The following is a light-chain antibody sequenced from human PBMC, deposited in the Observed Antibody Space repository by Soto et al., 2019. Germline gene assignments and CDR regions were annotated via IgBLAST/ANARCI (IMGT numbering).Light chain of an antibody. CDR3: LQYSTWPPLYT. J-gene: IGKJ2*01. CDR2: DAS. CDR1: QSVSSY. V-gene: IGKV3-15*01. Sequence: EIVMTQSPATLPVSLGERVTLSCRASQSVSSYLAWYQQKPGQAPRLLISDASTRATDIPDRFSGSGSGTDFTLNISSLQSTDLAVYYCLQYSTWPPLYTFGQGTKLEIK.